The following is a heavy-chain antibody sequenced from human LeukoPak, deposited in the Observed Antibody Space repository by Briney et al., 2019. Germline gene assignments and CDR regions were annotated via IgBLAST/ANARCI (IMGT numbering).Heavy chain of an antibody. CDR1: GGSISSGDYY. Sequence: SETLSLTCTVSGGSISSGDYYWSWIRQPPGKGLEWIGYIYYSGSTYYNPSLKSRVTISVDTSKNQFSLKLSSVTAADTAVYYCARLNPYEGALDYWGQGTLVTASS. D-gene: IGHD3-16*01. CDR2: IYYSGST. V-gene: IGHV4-30-4*08. J-gene: IGHJ4*02. CDR3: ARLNPYEGALDY.